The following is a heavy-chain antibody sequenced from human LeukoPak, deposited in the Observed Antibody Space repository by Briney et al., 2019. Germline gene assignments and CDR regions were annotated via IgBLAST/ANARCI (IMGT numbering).Heavy chain of an antibody. D-gene: IGHD3-22*01. J-gene: IGHJ4*02. CDR3: AKGARSSSGYTTD. V-gene: IGHV3-20*04. CDR2: INWNSVSA. Sequence: GGSLRLSCAASGFTFSSYEMNWVRQAPGKGLEWVAGINWNSVSAVYADSLKGRLTISRDNAKNSLFLQMNSLKTEDTAFYYCAKGARSSSGYTTDWGQGILVTVSS. CDR1: GFTFSSYE.